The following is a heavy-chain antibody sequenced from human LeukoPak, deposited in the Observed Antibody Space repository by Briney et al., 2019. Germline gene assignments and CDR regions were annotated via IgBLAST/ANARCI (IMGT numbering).Heavy chain of an antibody. D-gene: IGHD3-22*01. CDR1: GYTFTGYY. J-gene: IGHJ4*02. V-gene: IGHV1-2*02. Sequence: ASVKVSCKASGYTFTGYYMHWVRQAPGQGLEWMGWINPNSGGTNYAQKFQGRVTMTRDTSISAAYMELSRLRSDDTAVYYCARDPSGDSSGYPFDYWGQGTLVTVSS. CDR2: INPNSGGT. CDR3: ARDPSGDSSGYPFDY.